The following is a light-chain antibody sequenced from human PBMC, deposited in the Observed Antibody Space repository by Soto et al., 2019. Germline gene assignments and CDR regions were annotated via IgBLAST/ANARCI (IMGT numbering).Light chain of an antibody. CDR2: DAS. Sequence: EIVLTQSPVTLSLSPGERATLSCRASRSVNNFVAWYQEKPGQAPSLLIYDASNRASDIPDRFSGSGSGTDFTLTISSLEPEDFSVYYCHQRAGWPPTFGGGTMVEIK. J-gene: IGKJ4*01. V-gene: IGKV3-11*01. CDR3: HQRAGWPPT. CDR1: RSVNNF.